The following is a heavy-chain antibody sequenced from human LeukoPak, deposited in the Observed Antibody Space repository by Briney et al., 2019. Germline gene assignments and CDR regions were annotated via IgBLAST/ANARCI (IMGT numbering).Heavy chain of an antibody. CDR3: ARTPNDFWSGSRYVDV. D-gene: IGHD3-3*01. CDR1: GGSISSYY. CDR2: IYYSGST. V-gene: IGHV4-59*06. J-gene: IGHJ6*02. Sequence: SETLSLTCTVSGGSISSYYWSWIRQHPGKGLEWIGYIYYSGSTYYNPSLKSRVTISVDTSKNQFSLKLSSVTAADTAVYYCARTPNDFWSGSRYVDVWGQGTTVTVSS.